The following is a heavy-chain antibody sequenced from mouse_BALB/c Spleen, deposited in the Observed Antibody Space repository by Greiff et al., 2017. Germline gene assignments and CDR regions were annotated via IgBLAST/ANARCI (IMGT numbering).Heavy chain of an antibody. V-gene: IGHV5-4*02. D-gene: IGHD2-3*01. Sequence: EVKLVESGGGLVKPGGSLKLSCAASGFTFSDYYMYWVRQTPEKRLEWVATISDGGSYTYYPDSVKGRFTISRDNAKNNLYLQMSSLKSEDTAMYYCARGDGYYVFAYWGQGTLVTVSA. J-gene: IGHJ3*01. CDR1: GFTFSDYY. CDR3: ARGDGYYVFAY. CDR2: ISDGGSYT.